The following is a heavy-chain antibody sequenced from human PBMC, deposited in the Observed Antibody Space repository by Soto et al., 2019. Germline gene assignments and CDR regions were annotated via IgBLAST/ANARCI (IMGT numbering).Heavy chain of an antibody. CDR1: GFSFSSYA. CDR3: AKGSIDYSASVDN. V-gene: IGHV3-23*01. Sequence: EVQLLESGGGLVQPGGSLRLSCAASGFSFSSYAMVWVRQAPGKGLERVSVISARGGSLYFAGSVKGRFTISRDKSTNVLSLEMNCLRAEDTATYFCAKGSIDYSASVDNWGQGTLVVVSS. CDR2: ISARGGSL. D-gene: IGHD1-26*01. J-gene: IGHJ4*02.